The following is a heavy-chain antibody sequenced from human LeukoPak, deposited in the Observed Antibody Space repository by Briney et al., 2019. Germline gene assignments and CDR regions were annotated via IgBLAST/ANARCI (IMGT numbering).Heavy chain of an antibody. D-gene: IGHD3-22*01. CDR3: AKGSYYDSSGSFYFDY. CDR1: GFTFSSYA. J-gene: IGHJ4*02. CDR2: ISGSGDNT. V-gene: IGHV3-23*01. Sequence: GGSLRLSCAASGFTFSSYAMSWVRQAPGKGLEGVSGISGSGDNTYYADSVKGRFTISRDNSKNTLYVQVNSLGTEDTAAYYCAKGSYYDSSGSFYFDYWGQGTLVTVSS.